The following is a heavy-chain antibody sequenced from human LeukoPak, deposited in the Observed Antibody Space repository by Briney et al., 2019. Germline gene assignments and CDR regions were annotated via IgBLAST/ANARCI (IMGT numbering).Heavy chain of an antibody. J-gene: IGHJ4*02. CDR1: GGYISDYY. CDR3: ARGLVSEYSGQDLENYFDY. D-gene: IGHD5-12*01. CDR2: IYNGGTT. V-gene: IGHV4-4*07. Sequence: SETLSLTCTVSGGYISDYYWSWIRQTAGKRLEWLGRIYNGGTTNYNPSLKSRVTMSLDTSNNQFSLDLASVTAADTAVYFCARGLVSEYSGQDLENYFDYWGQGTLVTVSS.